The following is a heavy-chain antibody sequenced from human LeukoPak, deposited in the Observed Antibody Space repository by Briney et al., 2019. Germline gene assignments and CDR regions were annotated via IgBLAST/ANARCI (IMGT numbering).Heavy chain of an antibody. CDR2: ISGSSSTI. Sequence: GGSLRLSCAASEFIFSNYIMNWVRQAPGKGLEWVSSISGSSSTIYYTDSVKGRFTISRDNAKNSLYLQMNSLRGDDTAVYYCANPQSRGYDYLDYWGHGTLVTVSS. D-gene: IGHD5-12*01. CDR3: ANPQSRGYDYLDY. V-gene: IGHV3-48*01. CDR1: EFIFSNYI. J-gene: IGHJ4*01.